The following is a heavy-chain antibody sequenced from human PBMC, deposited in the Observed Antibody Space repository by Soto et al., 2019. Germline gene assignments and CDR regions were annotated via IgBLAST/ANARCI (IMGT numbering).Heavy chain of an antibody. CDR3: TRRGYDILSGYYRGRGAMDV. CDR2: IDPSDSYT. CDR1: GYNFTDYW. V-gene: IGHV5-10-1*01. Sequence: PGESLKISCKGSGYNFTDYWITWVRQMPGKGLEWMGRIDPSDSYTDYSPSFQGHVTISHDKSISTAYLQWSSLKASDTAIYYCTRRGYDILSGYYRGRGAMDVWGQGTTVTVSS. D-gene: IGHD3-9*01. J-gene: IGHJ6*02.